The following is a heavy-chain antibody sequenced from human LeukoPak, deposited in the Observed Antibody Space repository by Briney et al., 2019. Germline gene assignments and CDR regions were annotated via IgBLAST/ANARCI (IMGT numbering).Heavy chain of an antibody. J-gene: IGHJ6*03. D-gene: IGHD1-26*01. CDR2: IYYSGST. V-gene: IGHV4-59*01. Sequence: PSETLSLTCTVSGGSISSYYWSWIRQPPGKGLEWIGYIYYSGSTNYNPSLKSRVTISVDTSKNQFSLKLSSVTAADTAVYYCARSYPYYYYYMDVWGKGTTVTVSS. CDR1: GGSISSYY. CDR3: ARSYPYYYYYMDV.